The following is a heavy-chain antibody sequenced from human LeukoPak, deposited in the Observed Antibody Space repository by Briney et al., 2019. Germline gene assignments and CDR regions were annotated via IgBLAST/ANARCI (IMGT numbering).Heavy chain of an antibody. Sequence: SVKVSCKASGGTFSSYAISWVRQAPGQGLEWMGGIIPIFGTANYAQKFQGRVTITTDESTSTAYMELRSLRPDDTAVYYCARVRSPYYYYCYMDVWGKGTTVTVSS. CDR1: GGTFSSYA. CDR3: ARVRSPYYYYCYMDV. J-gene: IGHJ6*03. D-gene: IGHD6-6*01. CDR2: IIPIFGTA. V-gene: IGHV1-69*05.